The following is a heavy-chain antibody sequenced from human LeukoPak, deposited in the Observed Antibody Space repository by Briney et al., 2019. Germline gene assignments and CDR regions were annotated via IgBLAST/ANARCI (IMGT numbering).Heavy chain of an antibody. J-gene: IGHJ4*02. Sequence: ASVKVSCKASGYTFTSYGISWVRQAPGQGLEWMGWISSYNGNTNYAQKFQGRVTMTTDTSTTTAYMELRSLRSDDTAVYYCARDVGNSYGLYYFDYWGQGTLVTVSS. D-gene: IGHD5-18*01. CDR3: ARDVGNSYGLYYFDY. V-gene: IGHV1-18*01. CDR2: ISSYNGNT. CDR1: GYTFTSYG.